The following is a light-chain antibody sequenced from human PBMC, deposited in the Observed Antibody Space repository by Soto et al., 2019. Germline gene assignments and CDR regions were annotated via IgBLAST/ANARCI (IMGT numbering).Light chain of an antibody. CDR3: QQYDSSPLT. Sequence: EIVLTQSPGTLSLSPGEGATLSCRASQSVSSSYLAWYQQKPGQAPRLLIYGASSRATGIPDRFSGSGSGTDFTLTISRLQPEDFALYYCQQYDSSPLTFGGGTKVEIK. CDR1: QSVSSSY. V-gene: IGKV3-20*01. J-gene: IGKJ4*01. CDR2: GAS.